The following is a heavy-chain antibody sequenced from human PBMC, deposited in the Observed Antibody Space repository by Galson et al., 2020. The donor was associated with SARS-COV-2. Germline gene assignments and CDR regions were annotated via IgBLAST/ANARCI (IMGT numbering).Heavy chain of an antibody. D-gene: IGHD4-17*01. CDR2: IYYSGST. CDR1: GGSISSYY. J-gene: IGHJ6*02. V-gene: IGHV4-59*13. CDR3: ARGYFYGDYGGESRSWGYYYGMDV. Sequence: SETLSLTCTVSGGSISSYYWSWIRQPPGKGLEWIGYIYYSGSTNYNPSLKSRVTISVDTSKNQFSLKLSSVTAADTAVYYCARGYFYGDYGGESRSWGYYYGMDVWGQGTTVTVSS.